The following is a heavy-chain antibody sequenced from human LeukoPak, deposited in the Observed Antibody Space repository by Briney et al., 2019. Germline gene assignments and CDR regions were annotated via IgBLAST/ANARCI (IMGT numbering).Heavy chain of an antibody. V-gene: IGHV4-4*07. D-gene: IGHD1-26*01. Sequence: SETLSLTCTVSGDSISSYYWSWLRQPAGKGLEWLGRIYTSGSTNYNASLMSRVSMPVDTSKNQFSLKLSSVTAADTAVFYCARENSGSYREFDYWGQGTLVTVSS. J-gene: IGHJ4*02. CDR2: IYTSGST. CDR3: ARENSGSYREFDY. CDR1: GDSISSYY.